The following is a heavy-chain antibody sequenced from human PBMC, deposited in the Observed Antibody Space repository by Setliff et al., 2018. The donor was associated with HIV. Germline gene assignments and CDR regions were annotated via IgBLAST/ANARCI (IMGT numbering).Heavy chain of an antibody. CDR3: ARFNWGNYFDY. V-gene: IGHV1-69*13. Sequence: SVKVSCKASGGTFSSYAISWVRQAPGQELEWMGGIIPISGTANYAQKFQGRVTITADESTSTAYMELSSLRSEDTAVYYCARFNWGNYFDYWGQGTLVTVSS. CDR1: GGTFSSYA. J-gene: IGHJ4*02. CDR2: IIPISGTA. D-gene: IGHD7-27*01.